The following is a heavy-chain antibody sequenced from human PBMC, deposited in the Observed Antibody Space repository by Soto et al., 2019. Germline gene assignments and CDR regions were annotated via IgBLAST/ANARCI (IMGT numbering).Heavy chain of an antibody. V-gene: IGHV1-69*06. D-gene: IGHD4-4*01. CDR3: ASFLGPQQVKTTVTDY. J-gene: IGHJ4*02. Sequence: GASVKVSCKASGGTFSSYAISWVRQAPGQGLEWMGGIIPIFGTANYAQKFQGRVTITADKSTSTAYMELSSLRSEDTAVYYCASFLGPQQVKTTVTDYWGQGTLVTVSS. CDR1: GGTFSSYA. CDR2: IIPIFGTA.